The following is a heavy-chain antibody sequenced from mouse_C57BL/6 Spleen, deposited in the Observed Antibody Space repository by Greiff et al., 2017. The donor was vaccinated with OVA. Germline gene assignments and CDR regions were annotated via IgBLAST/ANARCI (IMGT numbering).Heavy chain of an antibody. CDR1: GFSLTSYG. Sequence: VKLQESGPGLVQPSQSLSITCTVSGFSLTSYGVHWVRQSPGKGLEWLGVIWSGGSTDYNAAFISRLSISKDNSKSQVFFKMNSLQADDTAIYYCATPYYSNYVYAMDYWGQGTSVTVSS. V-gene: IGHV2-2*01. CDR2: IWSGGST. CDR3: ATPYYSNYVYAMDY. J-gene: IGHJ4*01. D-gene: IGHD2-5*01.